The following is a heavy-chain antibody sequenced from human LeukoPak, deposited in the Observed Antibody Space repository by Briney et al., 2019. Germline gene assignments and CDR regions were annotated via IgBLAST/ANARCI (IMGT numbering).Heavy chain of an antibody. Sequence: SETLSLTCTVSGGFISSYYWSWIRQPAGEGLEWIGRIYTSGSTNYNPSLKSRVTMSVDTSKNQFSLKLSSVTAADTAVYYCARDYYDSSAFDYWGQGTLVTVSS. CDR2: IYTSGST. V-gene: IGHV4-4*07. CDR1: GGFISSYY. J-gene: IGHJ4*02. CDR3: ARDYYDSSAFDY. D-gene: IGHD3-22*01.